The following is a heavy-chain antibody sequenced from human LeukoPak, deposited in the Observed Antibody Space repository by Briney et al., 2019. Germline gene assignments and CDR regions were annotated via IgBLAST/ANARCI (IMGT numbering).Heavy chain of an antibody. D-gene: IGHD5-18*01. CDR2: ISYDGSNK. CDR3: ARGVRPFTIQLWPADY. Sequence: GGSPRLSCAASGFTFSSYAMHWVRQAPGKGLEWVAVISYDGSNKYYADSVKGRFTISRDNSKNTLYLQMNSLRAEDTAVYYCARGVRPFTIQLWPADYWGQGTLVTVSS. CDR1: GFTFSSYA. V-gene: IGHV3-30-3*01. J-gene: IGHJ4*02.